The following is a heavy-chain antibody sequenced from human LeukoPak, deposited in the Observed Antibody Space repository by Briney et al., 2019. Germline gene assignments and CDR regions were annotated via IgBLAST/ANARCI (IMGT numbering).Heavy chain of an antibody. CDR2: ISSDGINN. V-gene: IGHV3-30-3*01. CDR1: GFTFSSYA. D-gene: IGHD2-8*01. J-gene: IGHJ4*02. CDR3: ARDPMADLDY. Sequence: PGRSLRLSCAASGFTFSSYAMYWVRQAPGKGLEWVAVISSDGINNYYADSVKGRFTISRDNSKNTLYLQMYSLRAEDTAVYYCARDPMADLDYWGQGTLVTVSS.